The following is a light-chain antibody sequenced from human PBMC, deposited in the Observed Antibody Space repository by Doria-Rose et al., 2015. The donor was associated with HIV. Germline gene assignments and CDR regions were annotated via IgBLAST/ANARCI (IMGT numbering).Light chain of an antibody. J-gene: IGKJ1*01. CDR3: HQYSTSWT. CDR2: DGS. CDR1: QSFSSTY. V-gene: IGKV3-20*01. Sequence: EIVMTQSPGTLSLSPGERATLSCRASQSFSSTYLAWYQQKPGQAPSLLIYDGSTRATGIPDRFSDSVSGTDFTLTINRLEPEDFALYYCHQYSTSWTFGQGTKVEI.